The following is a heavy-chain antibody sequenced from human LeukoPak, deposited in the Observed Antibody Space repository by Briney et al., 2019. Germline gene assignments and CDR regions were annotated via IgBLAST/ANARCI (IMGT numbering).Heavy chain of an antibody. J-gene: IGHJ4*02. CDR2: IYYSGST. V-gene: IGHV4-39*01. CDR1: GGSISSSSYY. D-gene: IGHD3-10*01. CDR3: ARRTRGAPTDYFDY. Sequence: PSETLSLTCTVSGGSISSSSYYWGWIRQPPGKGLEWIGSIYYSGSTYYNPSLKSRVTISVDTSKNQFSLKLSSVTAADTAVYYCARRTRGAPTDYFDYWGQGTLVTVSS.